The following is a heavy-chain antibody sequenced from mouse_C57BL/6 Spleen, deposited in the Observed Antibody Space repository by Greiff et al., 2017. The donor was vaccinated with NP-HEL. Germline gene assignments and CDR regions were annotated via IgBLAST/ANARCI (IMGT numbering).Heavy chain of an antibody. CDR3: ARRVSGGYFDV. Sequence: EVMLVESGGGLVQPGGSLKRSCAAPGFTFSDYGMAWVRQAPRKGPEWVAFISNLAYSIYYADTVTGRFTITRENAKNTLYLEMSSLRSEDTDMYYCARRVSGGYFDVWGTGTTVTVSS. CDR1: GFTFSDYG. V-gene: IGHV5-15*01. J-gene: IGHJ1*03. CDR2: ISNLAYSI.